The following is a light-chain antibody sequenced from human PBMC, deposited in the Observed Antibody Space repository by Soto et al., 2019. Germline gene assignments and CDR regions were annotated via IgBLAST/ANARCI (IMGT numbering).Light chain of an antibody. V-gene: IGKV1-5*03. CDR2: KAS. CDR1: QSISSW. CDR3: QQYNSYPWT. J-gene: IGKJ1*01. Sequence: DIQMTQSPSTLSASVGDRVTITCRASQSISSWLAWYQQKPGKAPKLLIYKASSLESGVPSRFSGSGSRTEFTLTISSLQTDDFATSYCQQYNSYPWTFGQGTKVDIK.